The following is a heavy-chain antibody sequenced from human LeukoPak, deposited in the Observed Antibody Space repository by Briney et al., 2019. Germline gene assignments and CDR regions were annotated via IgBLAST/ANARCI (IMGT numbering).Heavy chain of an antibody. Sequence: SETLSLTCTVSGGSISSSSYYWGWIRQPPGKGLEWIGYIYYSGSTNYNPSLKSRVTISVDTSKNQFSLKLSSVTAADTAVYYCAGTLKQWLVGVYYFDYWGQGTLVTVSS. J-gene: IGHJ4*02. CDR2: IYYSGST. CDR3: AGTLKQWLVGVYYFDY. D-gene: IGHD6-19*01. V-gene: IGHV4-61*05. CDR1: GGSISSSSYY.